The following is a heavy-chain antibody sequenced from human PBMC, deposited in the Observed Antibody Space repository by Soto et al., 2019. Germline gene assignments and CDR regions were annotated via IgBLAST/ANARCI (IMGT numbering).Heavy chain of an antibody. Sequence: QVQLVESGGGVVQPGRSLRVSCAASGFTFSSYAMHWVRQAPGKGLEWVAVISYDGTNKYYADSVKGRLTISRDNSKNTLYLQMNSLRVEDTAVYYCARRTVLLLTDSSGWDAFEIWGQGTKVTVSS. CDR3: ARRTVLLLTDSSGWDAFEI. CDR2: ISYDGTNK. V-gene: IGHV3-30-3*01. J-gene: IGHJ3*02. CDR1: GFTFSSYA. D-gene: IGHD6-19*01.